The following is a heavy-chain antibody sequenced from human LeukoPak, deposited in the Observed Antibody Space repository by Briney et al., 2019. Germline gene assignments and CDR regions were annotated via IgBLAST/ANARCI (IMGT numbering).Heavy chain of an antibody. V-gene: IGHV3-7*01. CDR1: GFTFSNYW. D-gene: IGHD4-17*01. J-gene: IGHJ4*02. CDR3: ARDYGDY. Sequence: GGSLRLSCAASGFTFSNYWMNWVRQAPGKGLEWVANMNRNGSEKYYVDSVKGRFTISRDNAKNSLYLQMNSLRAEDTAVYYCARDYGDYWGQGTLVTVSS. CDR2: MNRNGSEK.